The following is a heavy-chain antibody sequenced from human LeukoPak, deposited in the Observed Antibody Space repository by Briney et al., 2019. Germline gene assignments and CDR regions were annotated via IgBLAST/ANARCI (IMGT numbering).Heavy chain of an antibody. Sequence: SETLSLTCSVSGGSISGYYWTWIRQPAGKGLEWIGRVYTSGSTYYNPSLKTRLTMSVDTSKNQFSLKLSSVTAADTAVYYCARLITGTTTAFDIWGQGTMVTVSS. V-gene: IGHV4-4*07. CDR3: ARLITGTTTAFDI. J-gene: IGHJ3*02. D-gene: IGHD1-7*01. CDR1: GGSISGYY. CDR2: VYTSGST.